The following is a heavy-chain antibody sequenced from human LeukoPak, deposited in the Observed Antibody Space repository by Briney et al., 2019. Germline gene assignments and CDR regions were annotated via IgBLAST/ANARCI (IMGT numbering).Heavy chain of an antibody. CDR1: GGSISSYY. CDR2: IYYSGST. CDR3: ARRSVDTAMGPWWYFDL. Sequence: TSETLSLTCTVSGGSISSYYWSWIRQPPGKGLEWIGYIYYSGSTNYNPSLKSRVTISVDTSKNQFSLKLSSVTAADTAVYYCARRSVDTAMGPWWYFDLWGRGTLVTVSS. J-gene: IGHJ2*01. V-gene: IGHV4-59*08. D-gene: IGHD5-18*01.